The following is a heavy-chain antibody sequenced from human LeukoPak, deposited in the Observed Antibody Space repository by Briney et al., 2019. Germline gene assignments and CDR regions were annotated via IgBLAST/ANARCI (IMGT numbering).Heavy chain of an antibody. D-gene: IGHD3-10*01. CDR1: GFTFSSYW. CDR3: ERDRSYYGSGSYDYYLDY. V-gene: IGHV3-7*01. Sequence: GGSLRLSCAASGFTFSSYWMSWVRHAPGEGLQWVANIKQDGSEKYHVDSVKGRFTSSGDNAKNSLYLQMSSLRAEDTAVYYCERDRSYYGSGSYDYYLDYWGQGTLVIVSS. CDR2: IKQDGSEK. J-gene: IGHJ4*02.